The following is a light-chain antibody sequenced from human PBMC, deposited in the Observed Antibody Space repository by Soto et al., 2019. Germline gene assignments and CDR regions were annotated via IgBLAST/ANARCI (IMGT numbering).Light chain of an antibody. Sequence: QSVLTQPPSASGSPGQSVTISCTGTSSDVGGYNYVSWYQQHPGKVPKLMIYEVTKRPSGVPDRFSGSKSGNTASLTVSGLQAEDEADYYCSSYAGSNILVFCGGTKLTVL. V-gene: IGLV2-8*01. J-gene: IGLJ3*02. CDR3: SSYAGSNILV. CDR2: EVT. CDR1: SSDVGGYNY.